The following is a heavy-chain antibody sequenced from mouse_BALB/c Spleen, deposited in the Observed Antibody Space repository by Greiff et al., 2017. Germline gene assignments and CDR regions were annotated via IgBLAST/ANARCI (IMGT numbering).Heavy chain of an antibody. CDR2: IYPGDGDT. CDR1: GYAFSSYW. J-gene: IGHJ2*01. V-gene: IGHV1-80*01. D-gene: IGHD1-1*01. Sequence: QVQLQQSGAELVRPGSSVKISCKASGYAFSSYWMNWVKQRPGQGLEWIGQIYPGDGDTNYNGKFKGKATLTADKSSSTAYMQLSSLTSEDSAVYVCARNYGSNSDYFDYWGQGTTLTVSS. CDR3: ARNYGSNSDYFDY.